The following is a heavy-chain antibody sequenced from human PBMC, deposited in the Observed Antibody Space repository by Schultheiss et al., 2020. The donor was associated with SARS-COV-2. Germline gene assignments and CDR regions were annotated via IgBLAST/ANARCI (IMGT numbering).Heavy chain of an antibody. CDR1: GFTFSSYT. V-gene: IGHV3-21*01. CDR3: ARNRIAAAVFDY. Sequence: GESLKISCAASGFTFSSYTMNWVRQAPGKGLEWVSSISSSSNYIYFEDSVKGRFTISRDNAKNSLYLQMNSLRAEDTAVYYCARNRIAAAVFDYWGQGTLVTVSS. CDR2: ISSSSNYI. D-gene: IGHD6-13*01. J-gene: IGHJ4*02.